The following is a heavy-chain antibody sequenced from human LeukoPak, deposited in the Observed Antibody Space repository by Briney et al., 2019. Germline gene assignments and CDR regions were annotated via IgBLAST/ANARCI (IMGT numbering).Heavy chain of an antibody. CDR3: ARAQNYDSSGPFDP. CDR1: GFAFSSYA. CDR2: ISSSSSNI. V-gene: IGHV3-48*04. D-gene: IGHD3-22*01. Sequence: PGGSLRLSCAASGFAFSSYAMNWVRQAPGKGLEWVSYISSSSSNIWYADSVKGRFTISRDNAKNSLYLQMNSLRAEDTAVYYCARAQNYDSSGPFDPWGQGTLVTVSS. J-gene: IGHJ5*02.